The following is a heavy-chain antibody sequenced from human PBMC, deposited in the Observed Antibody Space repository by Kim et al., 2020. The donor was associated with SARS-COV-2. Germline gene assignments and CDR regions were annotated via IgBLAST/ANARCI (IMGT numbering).Heavy chain of an antibody. J-gene: IGHJ4*02. CDR3: ARVRYFDWLLGYFDY. Sequence: DSVKGRLTISRDNAKNSLYLQMNSLRAEDTAVYYCARVRYFDWLLGYFDYWGQGTLVTVSS. D-gene: IGHD3-9*01. V-gene: IGHV3-7*03.